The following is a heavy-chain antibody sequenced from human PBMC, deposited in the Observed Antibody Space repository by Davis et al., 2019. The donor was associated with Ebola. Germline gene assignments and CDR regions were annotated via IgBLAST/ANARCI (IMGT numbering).Heavy chain of an antibody. CDR1: GFTFSSYS. J-gene: IGHJ4*02. D-gene: IGHD3-3*01. Sequence: GESLKISCAASGFTFSSYSMNWVRQAPGKGLEWVSSISSSSSYIYYADSVKGRFAISRDNAKNSLYLQMNSLRAEDTAVYYCARGGITYYNFWSGYLQYYFDYWGQGTLVTVSS. V-gene: IGHV3-21*01. CDR3: ARGGITYYNFWSGYLQYYFDY. CDR2: ISSSSSYI.